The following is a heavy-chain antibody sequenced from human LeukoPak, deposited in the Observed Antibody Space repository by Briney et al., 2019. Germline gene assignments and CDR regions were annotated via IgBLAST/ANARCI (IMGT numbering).Heavy chain of an antibody. CDR1: GYTFTSYY. D-gene: IGHD3-16*02. J-gene: IGHJ6*02. V-gene: IGHV1-46*01. CDR3: ARYRTVNYYYYGMDV. Sequence: ASVNVSCKASGYTFTSYYMHWVRQAPGQGLEWMGMINPSGGSTSYAQKFQGRVTMTRDTSTSTVYMELSSLRSEDTAVYYCARYRTVNYYYYGMDVWGQGTTVTVSS. CDR2: INPSGGST.